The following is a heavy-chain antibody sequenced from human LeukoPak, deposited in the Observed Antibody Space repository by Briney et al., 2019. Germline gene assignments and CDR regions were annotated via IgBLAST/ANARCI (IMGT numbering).Heavy chain of an antibody. CDR1: GGSISSSSYY. D-gene: IGHD3-10*01. CDR2: IYYSGST. Sequence: SETLSLTCTVSGGSISSSSYYWGWIRQPPGKGLEWIGSIYYSGSTYYNPSLKSRVTISVDTSKNQFSLKLSSVTAADTAVYYCARVEGITMVRGVRMRGYFDYWGQGTLVTVSS. J-gene: IGHJ4*02. V-gene: IGHV4-39*07. CDR3: ARVEGITMVRGVRMRGYFDY.